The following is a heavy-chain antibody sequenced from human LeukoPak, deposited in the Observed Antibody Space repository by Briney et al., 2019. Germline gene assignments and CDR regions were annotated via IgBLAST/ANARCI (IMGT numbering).Heavy chain of an antibody. CDR2: IKQDGSVI. D-gene: IGHD5-24*01. CDR3: AGDEGWTFDI. Sequence: GGSLRLSCAASGFSFSTHWMSWFRQAPGRGLEGVALIKQDGSVIHYVDSVKGPFTISRDNAKNSLSLQMNSLSADDTAVYYCAGDEGWTFDIWGQGTKVTVSS. CDR1: GFSFSTHW. J-gene: IGHJ3*02. V-gene: IGHV3-7*01.